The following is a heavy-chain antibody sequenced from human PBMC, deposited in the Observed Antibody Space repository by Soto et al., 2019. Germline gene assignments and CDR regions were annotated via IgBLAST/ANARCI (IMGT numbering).Heavy chain of an antibody. CDR3: VRYDRINMKPYSPEGFHI. Sequence: SETLSLTCTVSGDSINSSNSHWGWTRQPPGKGLEYIGSVYYGGAIFYSGNIYYNPSLKSRVTISVDTSKNQFSLRLSSVTAADTGVYYCVRYDRINMKPYSPEGFHIWGQGTMGTV. CDR2: VYYGGAIFYSGNI. V-gene: IGHV4-39*01. J-gene: IGHJ3*02. D-gene: IGHD3-3*02. CDR1: GDSINSSNSH.